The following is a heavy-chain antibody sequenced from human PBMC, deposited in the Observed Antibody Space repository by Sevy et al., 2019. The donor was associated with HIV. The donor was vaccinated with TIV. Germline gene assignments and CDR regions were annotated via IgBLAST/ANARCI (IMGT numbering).Heavy chain of an antibody. V-gene: IGHV3-33*01. CDR2: IWFDGSNP. CDR1: GFTVSRYG. CDR3: ARDLESYNYGAYGPSFMPDY. J-gene: IGHJ4*02. D-gene: IGHD1-1*01. Sequence: GGSLRLSCAASGFTVSRYGMHWVRQAPGKGLEWVAVIWFDGSNPFYADSVKGRFTISRDIAENTLHLQMNSLRAEDTAVYYCARDLESYNYGAYGPSFMPDYWGQGTVVTVSS.